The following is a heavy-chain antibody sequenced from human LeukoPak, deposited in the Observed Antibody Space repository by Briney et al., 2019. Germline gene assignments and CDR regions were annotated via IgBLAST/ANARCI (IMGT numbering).Heavy chain of an antibody. CDR3: ARLWGAPGDS. CDR1: GGSISNYY. CDR2: IYTSGTT. V-gene: IGHV4-4*07. D-gene: IGHD3-16*01. Sequence: PSETLSLTCTVSGGSISNYYWTWIRHSAGRGLEWIGRIYTSGTTDYNPSPESRVTMSLATSKNQFSLKLTSVTAADTAVYYCARLWGAPGDSWGRGILVTVSS. J-gene: IGHJ5*02.